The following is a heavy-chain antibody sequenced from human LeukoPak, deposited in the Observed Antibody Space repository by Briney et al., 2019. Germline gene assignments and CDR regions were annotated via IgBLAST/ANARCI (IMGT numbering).Heavy chain of an antibody. J-gene: IGHJ4*02. Sequence: SETLSLTCAVSGGSISSSNWWSWDRQPPGRGLEWIGEIYHSGSTNYNPSLKSRVTISVDKSKNQFSLKLSSVTAADTAVYYCARHGYCSSTSCLPDYWGQGTLVTVSS. CDR2: IYHSGST. D-gene: IGHD2-2*01. V-gene: IGHV4-4*02. CDR1: GGSISSSNW. CDR3: ARHGYCSSTSCLPDY.